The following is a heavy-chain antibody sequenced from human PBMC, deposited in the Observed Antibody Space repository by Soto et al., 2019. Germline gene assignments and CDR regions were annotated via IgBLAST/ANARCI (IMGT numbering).Heavy chain of an antibody. CDR3: ARGYYDSSGYNWFDP. Sequence: GGSLRLSCAASGFTFSSYAMHWVRQAPGKGLEWVAVISYDGSNKYYADSVKGRFTISRDNSKNTLYLQMNSLRAEDTAVYYCARGYYDSSGYNWFDPWGQGTLVTVSS. CDR1: GFTFSSYA. CDR2: ISYDGSNK. D-gene: IGHD3-22*01. V-gene: IGHV3-30-3*01. J-gene: IGHJ5*02.